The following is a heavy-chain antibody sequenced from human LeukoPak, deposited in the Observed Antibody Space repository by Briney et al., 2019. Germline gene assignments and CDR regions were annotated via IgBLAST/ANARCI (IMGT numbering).Heavy chain of an antibody. CDR1: GGSFSGYY. Sequence: SETLSLTCAVYGGSFSGYYWSWIRQPPGKGLEWIGEINHSGSTNYNPSLKSRVTISVDTSKNQFSLKLSSVPAADTAVYYCARGDDSSGYYYEDYWGQGTLVTVSS. D-gene: IGHD3-22*01. CDR3: ARGDDSSGYYYEDY. J-gene: IGHJ4*02. V-gene: IGHV4-34*01. CDR2: INHSGST.